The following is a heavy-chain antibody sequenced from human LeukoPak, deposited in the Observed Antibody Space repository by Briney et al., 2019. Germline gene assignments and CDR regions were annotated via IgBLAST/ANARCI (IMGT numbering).Heavy chain of an antibody. CDR2: IDSDGSTT. J-gene: IGHJ4*02. V-gene: IGHV3-74*01. CDR3: AREAYCGGDCHYFDY. Sequence: GGSLRLSCAASGFTFSSYWMHWARQARAKGLVWVSRIDSDGSTTNYADSVKGRFTISRDNAKNTLYLQMNSLRAEEMAVYYCAREAYCGGDCHYFDYWGQGTLVTVSS. D-gene: IGHD2-21*02. CDR1: GFTFSSYW.